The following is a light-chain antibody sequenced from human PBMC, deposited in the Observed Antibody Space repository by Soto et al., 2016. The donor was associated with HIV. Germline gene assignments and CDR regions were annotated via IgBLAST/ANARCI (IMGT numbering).Light chain of an antibody. CDR2: AAS. Sequence: DIQLTQSPSFLSASIGDTVTITCRASQGIDNYLAWYQQKPGRAPRLLIYAASTVQSGVPSRFSGSGSEKEFTLTITTLQPEDFATYYCQQLNTYRSITFGQGTRLDIK. CDR3: QQLNTYRSIT. CDR1: QGIDNY. J-gene: IGKJ5*01. V-gene: IGKV1-9*01.